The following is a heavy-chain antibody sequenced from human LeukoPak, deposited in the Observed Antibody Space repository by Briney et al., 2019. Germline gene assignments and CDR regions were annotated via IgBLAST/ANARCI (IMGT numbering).Heavy chain of an antibody. CDR3: ARDTNVEGDY. Sequence: SVKVACKASGGTFSSYAISWVRQAPGQGLEWMGRIIPIFGTANYEQKFQGRVTITTDEATSTAYMELSSLRSEDTGVYYCARDTNVEGDYWGQGTLVTVSS. CDR2: IIPIFGTA. J-gene: IGHJ4*02. D-gene: IGHD2-8*01. CDR1: GGTFSSYA. V-gene: IGHV1-69*05.